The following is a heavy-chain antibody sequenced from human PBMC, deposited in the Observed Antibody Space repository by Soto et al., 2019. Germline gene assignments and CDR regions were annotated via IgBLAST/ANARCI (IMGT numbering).Heavy chain of an antibody. Sequence: SETLSLTCTVSGGSVNSNNYYWGWIRQPPGKGLEWIGSIYNSATTYYNPSLKSRVTISVDTSKNLFSLNLSAVTAADTAMYYCGRVVIAASAHHEFDYWGQGTLVTVSS. CDR1: GGSVNSNNYY. CDR3: GRVVIAASAHHEFDY. CDR2: IYNSATT. D-gene: IGHD2-15*01. V-gene: IGHV4-39*01. J-gene: IGHJ4*02.